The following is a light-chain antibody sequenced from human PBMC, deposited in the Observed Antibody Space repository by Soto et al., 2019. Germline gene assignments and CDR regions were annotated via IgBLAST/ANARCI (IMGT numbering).Light chain of an antibody. CDR1: SSDVWSYNL. V-gene: IGLV2-23*01. CDR2: EGS. J-gene: IGLJ3*02. Sequence: QSVLTQPASVSGSPGQSITISCTGTSSDVWSYNLVSWYQQHPGKAPKLMIYEGSKRPSGVSNRFSGSKSGNTASLTISGLQAEDEADYYCCSYAGSSTLVFGGGTKVTVL. CDR3: CSYAGSSTLV.